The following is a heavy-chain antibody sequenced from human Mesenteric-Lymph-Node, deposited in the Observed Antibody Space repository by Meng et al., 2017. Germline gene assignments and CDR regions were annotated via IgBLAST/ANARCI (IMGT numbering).Heavy chain of an antibody. D-gene: IGHD2-21*02. J-gene: IGHJ4*02. Sequence: PESGPSLVTPSGPPSLTCAASGGSLGSRNWWSWVRQPPGKGLEWIGEIYHSGSTNYNPSLKSRVTISVDESKNQFSLRLSSVTAADTAVYYCARVGAYCGGDCYHPRWGQGTLVTVSS. CDR3: ARVGAYCGGDCYHPR. V-gene: IGHV4-4*02. CDR1: GGSLGSRNW. CDR2: IYHSGST.